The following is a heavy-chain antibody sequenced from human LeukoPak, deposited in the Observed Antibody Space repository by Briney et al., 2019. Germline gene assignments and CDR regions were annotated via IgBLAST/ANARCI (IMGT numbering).Heavy chain of an antibody. CDR2: ISGSGGST. Sequence: GGSLRLSCAASGFTFSSYAMSWVRQAPGKGLEWVSAISGSGGSTYHADSVKGRFTISRDNSKNTLYLQMNSLRAEDTAVYYCARGTQDGYNYDYWGRGTLVTVSS. J-gene: IGHJ4*02. V-gene: IGHV3-23*01. CDR1: GFTFSSYA. D-gene: IGHD5-24*01. CDR3: ARGTQDGYNYDY.